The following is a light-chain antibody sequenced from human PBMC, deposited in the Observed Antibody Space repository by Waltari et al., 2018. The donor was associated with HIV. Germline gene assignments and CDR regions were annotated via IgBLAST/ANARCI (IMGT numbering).Light chain of an antibody. CDR1: ALPKQF. V-gene: IGLV3-25*03. Sequence: SYELTQPPSVSVSPGQTARITCSGDALPKQFAYWYQQKAGQAPLMGIYKDDKWTSGIPDRFSGSVSGTTVTLIISGVQPEDEADYYCESADDSGDHWVFGGGTKLSVL. J-gene: IGLJ3*02. CDR2: KDD. CDR3: ESADDSGDHWV.